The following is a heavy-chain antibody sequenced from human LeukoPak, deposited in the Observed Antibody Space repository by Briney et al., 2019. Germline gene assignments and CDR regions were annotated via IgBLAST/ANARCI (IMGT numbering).Heavy chain of an antibody. CDR2: IYYSGST. Sequence: SETLSLTCTVSGGSISSYYWSWIQQSPGKGLEWVGYIYYSGSTNYNPSLKSRVTISVDTSKNQFSLNLTSVTAADTAVYYCARAIYSYGYYYYAMDVWGQGTTVTVSS. D-gene: IGHD5-18*01. V-gene: IGHV4-59*01. CDR1: GGSISSYY. CDR3: ARAIYSYGYYYYAMDV. J-gene: IGHJ6*02.